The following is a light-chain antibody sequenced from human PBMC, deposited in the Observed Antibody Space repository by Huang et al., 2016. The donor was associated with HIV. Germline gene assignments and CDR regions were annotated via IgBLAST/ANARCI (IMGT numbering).Light chain of an antibody. V-gene: IGKV1-39*01. CDR2: SAS. CDR1: QSISNF. CDR3: QQHYSPSSIT. J-gene: IGKJ5*01. Sequence: DIQMTQSPSSLSASVGDRVTITCRASQSISNFLNWYQQKPGRAHNLLIYSASTLQSGGPSRFSDSGYGTDFTLTITSLQPEDFATYYCQQHYSPSSITFGQGTRLEIK.